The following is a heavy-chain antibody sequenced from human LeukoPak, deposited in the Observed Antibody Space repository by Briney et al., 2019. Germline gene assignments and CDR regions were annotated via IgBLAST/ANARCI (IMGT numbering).Heavy chain of an antibody. CDR3: ARDGIGPTNWGRLYYFDY. CDR2: ISYDGSNK. D-gene: IGHD7-27*01. V-gene: IGHV3-30*04. CDR1: GFTFSSYA. Sequence: GRSLRLSCAASGFTFSSYAMHWVRQAPGKGLEWVAVISYDGSNKYYADSVEGRFTISRDNSKNTLYLRMNSLRAEDTAVYYCARDGIGPTNWGRLYYFDYWGQGTLVTVSS. J-gene: IGHJ4*02.